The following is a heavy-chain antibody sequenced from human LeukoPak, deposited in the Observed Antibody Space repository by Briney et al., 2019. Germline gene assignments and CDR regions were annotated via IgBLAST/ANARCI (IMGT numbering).Heavy chain of an antibody. CDR2: INSVVSST. Sequence: GGSLRLSCAPSGFTLSSYWMHWVRQAPGKGLVWVSRINSVVSSTSYADSVKGPFTISRDTAKNTLYLQMHSLRAEDTAVYYCARPISDYYDSSGFDYWGQGTLVTVSS. J-gene: IGHJ4*02. CDR1: GFTLSSYW. CDR3: ARPISDYYDSSGFDY. D-gene: IGHD3-22*01. V-gene: IGHV3-74*01.